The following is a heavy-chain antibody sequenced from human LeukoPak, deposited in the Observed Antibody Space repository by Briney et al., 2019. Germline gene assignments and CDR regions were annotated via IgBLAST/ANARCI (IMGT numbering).Heavy chain of an antibody. V-gene: IGHV1-69*04. Sequence: SVKVSCKASGGTFSSYAISWVRQAPGQGLEWMGRIIPILGIANYAQKFQGRVTITADKSTSTAYMELSSLRSEDTAVYYCARILEKVGWIYDAFDIWGQGTMVTVSS. D-gene: IGHD6-19*01. CDR3: ARILEKVGWIYDAFDI. CDR2: IIPILGIA. CDR1: GGTFSSYA. J-gene: IGHJ3*02.